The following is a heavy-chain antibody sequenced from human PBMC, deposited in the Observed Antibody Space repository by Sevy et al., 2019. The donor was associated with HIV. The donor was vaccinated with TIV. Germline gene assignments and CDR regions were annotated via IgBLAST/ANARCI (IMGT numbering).Heavy chain of an antibody. CDR2: FDPTGGSR. D-gene: IGHD1-26*01. CDR3: ARDRDVSGNYLEYFYYAMDV. V-gene: IGHV1-46*01. J-gene: IGHJ6*02. CDR1: GYTFSTYY. Sequence: APVKVSCKTSGYTFSTYYIYWVRQAPGQGLEWIGIFDPTGGSRSYAQRFQGRLTMTGDTSTSTAYMELSSLTSEDTAVYYCARDRDVSGNYLEYFYYAMDVWGQGTTVTVSS.